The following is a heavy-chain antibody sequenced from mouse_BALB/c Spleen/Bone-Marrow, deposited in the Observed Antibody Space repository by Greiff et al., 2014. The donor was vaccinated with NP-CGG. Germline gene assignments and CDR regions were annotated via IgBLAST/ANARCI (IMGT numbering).Heavy chain of an antibody. D-gene: IGHD3-3*01. CDR3: TRSGTLGAMDY. V-gene: IGHV5-17*02. J-gene: IGHJ4*01. CDR1: GFTFSSFG. CDR2: ISSGSSTI. Sequence: EVMLVESGGCLVQPGGSRKLSCAASGFTFSSFGMHWVRQAPEKGLEWVAYISSGSSTIYYADTMKGRFTISRDNPKNTLFLQMTSLRSEDTAMYYCTRSGTLGAMDYWGQGTSVTVSS.